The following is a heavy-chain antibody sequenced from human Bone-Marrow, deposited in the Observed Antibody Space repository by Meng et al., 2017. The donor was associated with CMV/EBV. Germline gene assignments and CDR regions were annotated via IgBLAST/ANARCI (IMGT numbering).Heavy chain of an antibody. J-gene: IGHJ4*02. CDR1: GFTFSPYW. V-gene: IGHV3-7*01. CDR3: ARDKRRIDY. CDR2: IKQDGSEE. Sequence: GGSLRLSCAASGFTFSPYWMSWVRQAPGKGLEWVAKIKQDGSEEYYVDSVKGRFTIYRDNAKNSLYLQMNSLRVEDTAVYYCARDKRRIDYWGQGTLVTVSS.